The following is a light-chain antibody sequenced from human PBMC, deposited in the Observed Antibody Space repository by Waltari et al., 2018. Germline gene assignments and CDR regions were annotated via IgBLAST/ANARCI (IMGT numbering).Light chain of an antibody. Sequence: SHVVTQSPSVSVAPGETARITCGGDNIGSKSVHWYQQRPGQAPVLVSSYDSDRPSGIPERFSGSNSGNTATLTISWVEAEDEADYYCLVWHSTTDHHGVFGGGTKLTVL. V-gene: IGLV3-21*04. CDR1: NIGSKS. J-gene: IGLJ2*01. CDR2: YDS. CDR3: LVWHSTTDHHGV.